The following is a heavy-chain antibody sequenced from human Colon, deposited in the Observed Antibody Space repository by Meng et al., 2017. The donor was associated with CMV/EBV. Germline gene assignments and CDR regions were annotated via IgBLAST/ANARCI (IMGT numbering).Heavy chain of an antibody. V-gene: IGHV1-69*10. D-gene: IGHD3-22*01. CDR2: IIPILNIP. CDR3: ARGQYYYDANRFVFHYFDY. Sequence: SVKVSCKGSNYTFTNYGIAWVRQAPGQGLEWVGGIIPILNIPSYAQRLQGRITLSADPSTTTAYMELSSLRSEDTAIYYCARGQYYYDANRFVFHYFDYWGQGTLVTVSS. J-gene: IGHJ4*02. CDR1: NYTFTNYG.